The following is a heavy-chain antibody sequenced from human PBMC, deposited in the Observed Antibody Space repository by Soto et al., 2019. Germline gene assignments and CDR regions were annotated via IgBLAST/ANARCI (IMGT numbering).Heavy chain of an antibody. CDR2: IFHTGSA. D-gene: IGHD6-13*01. CDR1: GDSISSYY. V-gene: IGHV4-59*08. CDR3: ASSYGNAWYTY. J-gene: IGHJ4*02. Sequence: SETLSLTCTVSGDSISSYYWSWIRQPPGKGLEWIGYIFHTGSANYNPSLKSRVTISIDTSKDQFSLRLSSVTAADTAVYYCASSYGNAWYTYWGQGIQVTVSS.